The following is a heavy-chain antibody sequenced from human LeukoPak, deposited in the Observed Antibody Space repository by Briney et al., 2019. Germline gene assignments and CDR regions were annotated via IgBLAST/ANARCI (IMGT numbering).Heavy chain of an antibody. D-gene: IGHD4-17*01. CDR3: ARDEGGDYGDYSPYFDY. CDR2: INPSGGST. V-gene: IGHV1-46*01. CDR1: GYTFTNYY. J-gene: IGHJ4*02. Sequence: ASVKVSCKASGYTFTNYYIHWVRQAPGQGLEWMGIINPSGGSTAYAQKFQGRVTMTSDTSTSTVYMELSSLRSEDTAVYYCARDEGGDYGDYSPYFDYWGQETLVTVSS.